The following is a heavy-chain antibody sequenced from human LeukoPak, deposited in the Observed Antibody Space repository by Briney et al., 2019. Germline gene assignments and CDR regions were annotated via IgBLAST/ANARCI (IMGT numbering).Heavy chain of an antibody. CDR3: ARRGITYSTSYFDS. V-gene: IGHV4-39*01. D-gene: IGHD2-2*01. CDR1: GASISSSSF. J-gene: IGHJ4*02. CDR2: IFYSGST. Sequence: SETLSLTCTVSGASISSSSFWGWIRRPPGRGLEWRGHIFYSGSTYYNPSLKSRVTLSVDTSDNQFSLKLSSVTATDTAIYYCARRGITYSTSYFDSWGQGVLVTVSP.